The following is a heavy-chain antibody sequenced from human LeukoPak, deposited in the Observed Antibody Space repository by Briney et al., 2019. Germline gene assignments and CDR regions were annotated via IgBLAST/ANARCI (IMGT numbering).Heavy chain of an antibody. CDR3: ARRLADKQQLVPWDYYYMDV. D-gene: IGHD6-13*01. J-gene: IGHJ6*03. Sequence: ASVKVSCKASGGTFSSYGVSWVGQAPGQGLEWMGGIIPIFGTANYAQKFQGRVTITTDESTSTAYMELSNLRSEDTAVYYCARRLADKQQLVPWDYYYMDVWGKGTTVTVSS. CDR2: IIPIFGTA. CDR1: GGTFSSYG. V-gene: IGHV1-69*05.